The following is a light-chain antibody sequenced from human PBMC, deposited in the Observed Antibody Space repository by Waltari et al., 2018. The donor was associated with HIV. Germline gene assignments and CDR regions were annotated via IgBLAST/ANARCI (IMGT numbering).Light chain of an antibody. Sequence: QSALTQPRSVSGSPGQSVTISCTGTGLDVGGHNSVSWYQQSPDKAPKIMIYDVSKRPSGVPDRFPGSKSGNTASLTISGLQSEDEANYFCCSYAGSYTYVFGTGTEVTVL. V-gene: IGLV2-11*01. J-gene: IGLJ1*01. CDR3: CSYAGSYTYV. CDR2: DVS. CDR1: GLDVGGHNS.